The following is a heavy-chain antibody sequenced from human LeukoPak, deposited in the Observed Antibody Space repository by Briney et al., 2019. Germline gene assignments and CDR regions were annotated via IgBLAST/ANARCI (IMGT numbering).Heavy chain of an antibody. CDR2: INHSGST. CDR1: GESFSGYY. J-gene: IGHJ4*02. V-gene: IGHV4-34*01. D-gene: IGHD6-13*01. Sequence: SETLSLTCAVYGESFSGYYWSWLRQPPGKGLVGIGEINHSGSTNYNPSLKSRVTISVDTSKNQFSLKLSSVTAADTAVYYCASGGIAAAGTFDYWGQGTLVTVSS. CDR3: ASGGIAAAGTFDY.